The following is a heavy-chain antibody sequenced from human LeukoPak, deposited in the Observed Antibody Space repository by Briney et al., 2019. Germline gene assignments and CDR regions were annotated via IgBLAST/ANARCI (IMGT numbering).Heavy chain of an antibody. CDR2: ISSSSSYI. CDR3: ARDDRLDAFDI. D-gene: IGHD3-16*02. Sequence: GGSLRLSCAASGFTFSSYSMNWVRQAPGKGLEWVSSISSSSSYIYYADSVKGRFTISRDNAKNSPYLQMNSLRAEDTAVYYCARDDRLDAFDIWGQGTMVTVSS. J-gene: IGHJ3*02. V-gene: IGHV3-21*01. CDR1: GFTFSSYS.